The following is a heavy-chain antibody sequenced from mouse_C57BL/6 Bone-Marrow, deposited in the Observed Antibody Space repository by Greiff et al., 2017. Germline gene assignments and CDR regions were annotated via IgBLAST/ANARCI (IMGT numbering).Heavy chain of an antibody. CDR1: GYSFTDYN. CDR3: ARGYDYDYAMDD. D-gene: IGHD2-4*01. CDR2: INPNYGTT. Sequence: EVKVVESGPELVKPGASVKISCKASGYSFTDYNMNWVKQSNGKSLEWIGVINPNYGTTRYNQKFKGKATLTVDQSSSTAYMQLSSLTSEDSAVYYGARGYDYDYAMDDWGQGTSVTVSS. J-gene: IGHJ4*01. V-gene: IGHV1-39*01.